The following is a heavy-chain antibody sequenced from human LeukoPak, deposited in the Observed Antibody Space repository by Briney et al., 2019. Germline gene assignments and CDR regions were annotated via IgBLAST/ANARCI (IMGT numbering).Heavy chain of an antibody. Sequence: PGGSLRLSCAASGFTFSSYGMHWVRQAPGKGLEWVAFIRYDGSNKYYADSVKGRFTISRDNSKNTLYLQMNSLRAEDTAVYYCAKDQYSSSSPIDYWGQGTLVTVSS. J-gene: IGHJ4*02. CDR2: IRYDGSNK. V-gene: IGHV3-30*02. CDR1: GFTFSSYG. CDR3: AKDQYSSSSPIDY. D-gene: IGHD6-13*01.